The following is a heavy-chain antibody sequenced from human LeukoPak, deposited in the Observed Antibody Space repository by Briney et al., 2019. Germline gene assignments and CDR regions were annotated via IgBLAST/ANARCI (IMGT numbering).Heavy chain of an antibody. CDR2: IYSGGST. V-gene: IGHV3-53*01. CDR1: GFSVSSKY. Sequence: PGGSLRLSCAASGFSVSSKYMGWVRQAPGKGLEWVSVIYSGGSTYYADSVRGRFTISRDNSKNTVDLQMNSLRAEDTAVYYCARLGYPYGMDVWGQGTTVTVSS. D-gene: IGHD1-1*01. J-gene: IGHJ6*02. CDR3: ARLGYPYGMDV.